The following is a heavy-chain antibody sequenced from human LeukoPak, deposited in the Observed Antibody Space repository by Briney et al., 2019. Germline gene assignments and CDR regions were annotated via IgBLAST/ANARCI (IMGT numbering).Heavy chain of an antibody. V-gene: IGHV3-30*03. J-gene: IGHJ4*02. Sequence: EPGGSLRLSCAASGFTFSTYAMHWVRQAPGKGLEWVAVTSYDGSNSYYADSVKGRFTISRDNSENTLYLQMNSLRAEDTAVYYCARLYWGSYRFLDYWGQGTLVTVSS. D-gene: IGHD3-16*02. CDR2: TSYDGSNS. CDR1: GFTFSTYA. CDR3: ARLYWGSYRFLDY.